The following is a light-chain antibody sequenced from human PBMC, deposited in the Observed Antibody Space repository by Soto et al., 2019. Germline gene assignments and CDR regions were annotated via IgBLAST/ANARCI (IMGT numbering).Light chain of an antibody. V-gene: IGKV3-11*01. CDR3: QQRRNGTST. Sequence: VVTQSPGTLSLSPGERATLSCRASQGIXSSYLAWYHQRPGQAPRLRXDGASNRATGIPARFSGSGSATDFTLTISSLEPEDFAVYYFQQRRNGTSTFGQGTRLEIK. CDR1: QGIXSSY. CDR2: GAS. J-gene: IGKJ5*01.